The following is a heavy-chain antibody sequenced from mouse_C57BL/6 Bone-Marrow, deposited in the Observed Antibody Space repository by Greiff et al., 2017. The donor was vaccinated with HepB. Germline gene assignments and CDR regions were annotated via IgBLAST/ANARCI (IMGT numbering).Heavy chain of an antibody. CDR1: GYSITSGYD. CDR3: ARGGSSGFDY. Sequence: VQLQQSGPGMVKPSQSLSLTCTVTGYSITSGYDWHWIRHFPGNKLEWIGYISYSGSTNYNPSLKIRISITHDTSKNHFFLKLNSVTTADTATYYCARGGSSGFDYWGQGTTLTVSS. V-gene: IGHV3-1*01. CDR2: ISYSGST. J-gene: IGHJ2*01. D-gene: IGHD3-2*02.